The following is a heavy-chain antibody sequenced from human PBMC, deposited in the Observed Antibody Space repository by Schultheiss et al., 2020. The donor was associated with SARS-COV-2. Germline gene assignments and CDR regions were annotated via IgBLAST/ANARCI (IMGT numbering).Heavy chain of an antibody. V-gene: IGHV1-2*02. CDR1: GYTFTGYY. D-gene: IGHD6-13*01. CDR3: VRSPGYSSSRPVGRYYYYGMDV. CDR2: INPNSGGT. Sequence: ASVKVSCKASGYTFTGYYMHWVRQAPGQGLEWMGWINPNSGGTNYAQKFQGRVTMTRDTSISTAYMELSSLRAEDTAVYYCVRSPGYSSSRPVGRYYYYGMDVWGQGTTVTVSS. J-gene: IGHJ6*02.